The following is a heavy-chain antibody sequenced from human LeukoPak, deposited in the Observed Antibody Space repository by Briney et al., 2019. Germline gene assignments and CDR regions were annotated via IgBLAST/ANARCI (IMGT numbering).Heavy chain of an antibody. CDR2: IIPIFGTA. V-gene: IGHV1-69*13. CDR1: GYTFTDHA. Sequence: EASVKVSCKASGYTFTDHAMNWVRQAPGQGLEWMGGIIPIFGTANYAQKFQGRVTITADESTSTAYMELSSLRSEDTAVYYCAREGYLDGGAFDIWGQGTMVTVSS. D-gene: IGHD3/OR15-3a*01. CDR3: AREGYLDGGAFDI. J-gene: IGHJ3*02.